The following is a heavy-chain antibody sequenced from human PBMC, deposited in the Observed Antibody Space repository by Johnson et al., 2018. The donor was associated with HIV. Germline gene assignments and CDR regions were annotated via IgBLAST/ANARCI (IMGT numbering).Heavy chain of an antibody. CDR2: IHWNGGST. Sequence: VQLVESGGRVVRPGGSLRLSCVASGFTSDDYGMSWVRQAPGKGLEWVSGIHWNGGSTGYAESVKGRFTISRDNAKNSLYLQMNSLRAEDTALYYCARDTYSSDACDIWGQGTMVTVSS. D-gene: IGHD4-11*01. J-gene: IGHJ3*02. CDR1: GFTSDDYG. V-gene: IGHV3-20*04. CDR3: ARDTYSSDACDI.